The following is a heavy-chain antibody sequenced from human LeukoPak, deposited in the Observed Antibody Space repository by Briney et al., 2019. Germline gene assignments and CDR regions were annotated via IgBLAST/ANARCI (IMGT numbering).Heavy chain of an antibody. J-gene: IGHJ6*03. Sequence: GGSLRLSCAASGFTFSDTWMQWVSQAQGKGLVWVSRIRSDGSDTMYAESVKGRFTISRDNAKNTLYLQMSSLRAEDTAVYYCARDHDWDYMDVWGKGTTVTVSS. CDR1: GFTFSDTW. CDR2: IRSDGSDT. V-gene: IGHV3-74*03. D-gene: IGHD3-9*01. CDR3: ARDHDWDYMDV.